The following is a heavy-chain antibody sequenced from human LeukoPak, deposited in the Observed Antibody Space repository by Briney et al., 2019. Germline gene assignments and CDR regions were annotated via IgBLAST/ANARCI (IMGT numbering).Heavy chain of an antibody. Sequence: GGSLRLSCVASGFTFSSYAMSWVRETPARGLEWVSSLSGNGDAFYADSVKGRFTLSRDESRNTVYLQLNKLRVEDTAIYYCAKASWVSTADAVLWGQGTVVTVSS. J-gene: IGHJ4*02. CDR2: LSGNGDA. D-gene: IGHD3-16*01. V-gene: IGHV3-23*01. CDR1: GFTFSSYA. CDR3: AKASWVSTADAVL.